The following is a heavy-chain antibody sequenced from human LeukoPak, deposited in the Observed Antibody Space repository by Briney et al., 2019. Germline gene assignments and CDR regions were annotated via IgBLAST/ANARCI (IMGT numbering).Heavy chain of an antibody. CDR2: ISTSSTYI. CDR3: ARDPPFIIVTTFFDY. CDR1: GFTFSSYS. V-gene: IGHV3-21*01. D-gene: IGHD1-20*01. Sequence: GGSLSLCCAASGFTFSSYSMNWVRQAPGKGLEWVSSISTSSTYIYYADSVKGRFTISRDNAKNSLYLQMNSLRAEDTAVYYCARDPPFIIVTTFFDYWGQGTLVTVSS. J-gene: IGHJ4*01.